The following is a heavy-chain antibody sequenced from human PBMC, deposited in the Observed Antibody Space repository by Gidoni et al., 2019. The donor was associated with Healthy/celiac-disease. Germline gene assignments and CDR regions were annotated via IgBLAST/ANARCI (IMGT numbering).Heavy chain of an antibody. V-gene: IGHV4-59*01. CDR1: GGSISSYY. CDR2: INYSGST. D-gene: IGHD4-17*01. Sequence: QGQLQESGPGLVNPSETLSHTCTVSGGSISSYYWSWTRPPPGKGLERIGYINYSGSTSYNPSLKSRVTISVDTSKNQFSLKLSSVTAADTAVYYCARATTYGDLFDYWGQGTLVNVSS. CDR3: ARATTYGDLFDY. J-gene: IGHJ4*02.